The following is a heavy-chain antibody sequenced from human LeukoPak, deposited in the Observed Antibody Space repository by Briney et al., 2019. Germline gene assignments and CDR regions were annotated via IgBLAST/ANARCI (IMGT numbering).Heavy chain of an antibody. CDR3: ARDRLRVPVEIYMDV. J-gene: IGHJ6*03. CDR2: ISGSGGST. CDR1: GFTFSSYA. Sequence: PGGSLRLSCAASGFTFSSYAMSWVRQAPGKGLEWVSAISGSGGSTYYADSVKGRFTISRDSSKNTLYLQMNSLRAEDTAVYYCARDRLRVPVEIYMDVWGKGTTVTISS. V-gene: IGHV3-23*01. D-gene: IGHD1-1*01.